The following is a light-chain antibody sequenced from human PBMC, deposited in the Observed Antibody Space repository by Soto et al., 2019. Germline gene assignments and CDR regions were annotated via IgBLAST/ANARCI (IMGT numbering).Light chain of an antibody. V-gene: IGLV2-23*03. Sequence: QSALTQPASVSGSPGQSITISCTGTSSDVGNYNLVSWYQQHPGKAPQLMIYEGSERPSGVSNRFSGSKSGNTASLTISGLQAEDDAAYYCCSYAGFSTFVVFGGGTKLTVL. CDR1: SSDVGNYNL. CDR2: EGS. CDR3: CSYAGFSTFVV. J-gene: IGLJ2*01.